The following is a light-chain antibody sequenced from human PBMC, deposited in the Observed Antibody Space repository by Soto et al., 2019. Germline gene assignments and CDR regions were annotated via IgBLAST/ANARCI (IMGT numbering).Light chain of an antibody. J-gene: IGKJ1*01. V-gene: IGKV1-5*03. CDR3: QQYNSYSGT. CDR1: QSIYTG. CDR2: AAS. Sequence: DIQMTQSPSTLSASVGDRLTITCRASQSIYTGLAWYQQKPGKAPKLLIYAASSLESGVPSRFSGSRSGTEFTLIISSLHPDDFATYYCQQYNSYSGTFGQGTKVEIK.